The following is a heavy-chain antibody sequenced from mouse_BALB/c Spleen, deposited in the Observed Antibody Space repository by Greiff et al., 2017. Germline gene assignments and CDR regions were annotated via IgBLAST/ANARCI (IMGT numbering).Heavy chain of an antibody. CDR2: IWAGGST. CDR3: ASMITTFSLAY. CDR1: GFSLTSYG. V-gene: IGHV2-9*02. J-gene: IGHJ3*01. Sequence: QVQLKQSGPGLVAPSQSLSITCTASGFSLTSYGVHWVRQPPGKGLEWLGVIWAGGSTNYNSALMSRLSISKDNSKSQVFLKMNSLQTDDTAMYYCASMITTFSLAYWGQGTLVTVSA. D-gene: IGHD2-4*01.